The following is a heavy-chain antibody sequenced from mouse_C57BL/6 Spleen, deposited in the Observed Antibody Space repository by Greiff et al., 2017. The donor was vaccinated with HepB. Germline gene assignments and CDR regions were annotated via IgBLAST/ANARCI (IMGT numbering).Heavy chain of an antibody. D-gene: IGHD2-5*01. Sequence: QVQLQQPGAELVKPGASVKLSCKASGYTFTSYWMQWVKQRPGQGLEWIGEIDPSDSYTNYNQKFKGKATLTVDTSSSTAYMQLSSLTSEDSAVYYCARVLATIVTTRYYAMDYWGQGTSVTVSS. CDR3: ARVLATIVTTRYYAMDY. CDR1: GYTFTSYW. V-gene: IGHV1-50*01. CDR2: IDPSDSYT. J-gene: IGHJ4*01.